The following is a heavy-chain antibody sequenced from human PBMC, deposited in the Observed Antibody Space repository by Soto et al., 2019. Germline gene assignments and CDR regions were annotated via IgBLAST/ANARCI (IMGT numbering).Heavy chain of an antibody. V-gene: IGHV3-15*07. CDR1: GFTFSHAW. CDR2: IKSISDGETT. D-gene: IGHD6-19*01. Sequence: LLVGSGGGFVQPGGSLRLSCVASGFTFSHAWMDWVRQAPGKGLEWVGRIKSISDGETTNYAASVAGRFTISRDDSQNTLFLHVNSLKTEDTGVYYCTRRIAVAGTYYFDYWGQGTLVTVSS. CDR3: TRRIAVAGTYYFDY. J-gene: IGHJ4*02.